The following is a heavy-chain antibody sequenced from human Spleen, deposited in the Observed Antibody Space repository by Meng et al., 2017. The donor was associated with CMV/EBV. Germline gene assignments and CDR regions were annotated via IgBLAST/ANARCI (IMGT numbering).Heavy chain of an antibody. CDR2: PSGGGGTT. CDR1: GFTFSSYA. Sequence: GGSLRLSCEGYGFTFSSYALGWVRQAPGKGLEWVSAPSGGGGTTYYADSVKGRFTISRDNSKNTVYLQMNSLRADDTAVYYCAKGPTGGYGGDSYYFDYWGQGTLVTVSS. D-gene: IGHD2-21*02. V-gene: IGHV3-23*01. J-gene: IGHJ4*02. CDR3: AKGPTGGYGGDSYYFDY.